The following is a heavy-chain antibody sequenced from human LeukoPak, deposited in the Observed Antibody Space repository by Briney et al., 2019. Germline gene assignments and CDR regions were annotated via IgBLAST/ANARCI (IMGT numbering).Heavy chain of an antibody. D-gene: IGHD6-19*01. CDR3: ARGWYNSGYYCDY. Sequence: GGSLRLSCAASGFSFNSFEMSWVRQAPGKGLEWVSYISSSGSTIYYADSVKGRFTISRDNAKNSLYLQMNSLRAEDTAVHYCARGWYNSGYYCDYWGQGTLVTVSS. J-gene: IGHJ4*02. V-gene: IGHV3-48*03. CDR2: ISSSGSTI. CDR1: GFSFNSFE.